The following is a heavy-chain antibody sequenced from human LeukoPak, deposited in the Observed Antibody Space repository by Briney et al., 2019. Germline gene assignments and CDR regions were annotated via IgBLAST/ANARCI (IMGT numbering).Heavy chain of an antibody. Sequence: GGSLRLSCAASGFTFSSYGMHWVRQAPGKGLEWVAVIWYDGSNKYYADSVKGRFTISRDDSKNTLYLQVNSLRAEDTAVYYCARDRTPGIAAADYWGQGTLVTVSS. CDR3: ARDRTPGIAAADY. D-gene: IGHD6-13*01. CDR1: GFTFSSYG. V-gene: IGHV3-33*01. CDR2: IWYDGSNK. J-gene: IGHJ4*02.